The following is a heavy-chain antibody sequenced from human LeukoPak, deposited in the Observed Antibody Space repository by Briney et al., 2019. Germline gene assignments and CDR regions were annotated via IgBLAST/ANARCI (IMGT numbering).Heavy chain of an antibody. Sequence: PGESLNISCKGAGYTFTSYWIGWVRQMPGKCLEWMGIIYPGDADTIYSPSLQGQANTSADQSISTAYLQWSSLKASDTAMYYCARQGAAAGTSWFDPWGQGTLVSVYS. J-gene: IGHJ5*02. CDR1: GYTFTSYW. V-gene: IGHV5-51*01. D-gene: IGHD6-13*01. CDR3: ARQGAAAGTSWFDP. CDR2: IYPGDADT.